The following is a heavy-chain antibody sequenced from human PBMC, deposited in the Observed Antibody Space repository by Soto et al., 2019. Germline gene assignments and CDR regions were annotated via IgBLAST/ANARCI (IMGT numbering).Heavy chain of an antibody. CDR3: ARLRIATNNYKWFDP. J-gene: IGHJ5*02. CDR1: GAALNSGNYY. D-gene: IGHD2-21*01. Sequence: SETLSLTCSVSGAALNSGNYYWSWIRQVTGKGLEWIGNIYVTGAVDYNPSLRDRITISQDTSERQFSLNLRLVTAADTAVYYCARLRIATNNYKWFDPWGQGTLVTVSS. V-gene: IGHV4-31*03. CDR2: IYVTGAV.